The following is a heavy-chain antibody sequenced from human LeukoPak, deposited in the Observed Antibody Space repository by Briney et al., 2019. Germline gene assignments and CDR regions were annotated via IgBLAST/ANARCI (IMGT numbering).Heavy chain of an antibody. V-gene: IGHV3-30-3*01. CDR1: GFTFSSYA. D-gene: IGHD3-10*01. J-gene: IGHJ5*02. Sequence: GGSLRLSCAASGFTFSSYAMHWVRQAPGKGLEWVAVISYDGSNKYYADSVKGRFTISRDNSKNTLYLQMNSLRAEDTAVYYCAKEGPAGSGSYYNCFDPWGQGTLVTVSS. CDR3: AKEGPAGSGSYYNCFDP. CDR2: ISYDGSNK.